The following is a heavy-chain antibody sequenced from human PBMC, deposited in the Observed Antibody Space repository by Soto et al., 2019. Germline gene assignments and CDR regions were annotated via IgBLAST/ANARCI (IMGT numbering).Heavy chain of an antibody. Sequence: QVQLQQWGAGLLKPSETLSLTCAVYGGSFSGYYRNWIRQPPGKGLEWIGEINHSGSTNYNPSLKSRVTISVDTSKNQFSLKLSSVTAADTAVYYCARGWGTIFDYWGQGTLVTVSS. CDR3: ARGWGTIFDY. D-gene: IGHD7-27*01. V-gene: IGHV4-34*01. J-gene: IGHJ4*02. CDR2: INHSGST. CDR1: GGSFSGYY.